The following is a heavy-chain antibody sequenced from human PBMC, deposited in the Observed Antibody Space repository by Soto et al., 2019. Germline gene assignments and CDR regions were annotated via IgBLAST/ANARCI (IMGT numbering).Heavy chain of an antibody. CDR3: ARVVCPTASCAGGGNWFDP. D-gene: IGHD2-8*02. V-gene: IGHV1-46*01. CDR2: INPIGGTT. CDR1: GNTFTTYH. J-gene: IGHJ5*02. Sequence: ASVKVSCKASGNTFTTYHMHWVRQAPGQRLEWMGIINPIGGTTSYAQKFRGRVTVTRDTSTSTVYMELSSLISADTAVYYCARVVCPTASCAGGGNWFDPRAQRTLVPVSA.